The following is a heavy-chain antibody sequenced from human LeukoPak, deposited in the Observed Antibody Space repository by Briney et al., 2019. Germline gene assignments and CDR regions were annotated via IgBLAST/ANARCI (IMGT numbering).Heavy chain of an antibody. CDR2: SHHSGST. CDR1: GGSISSGGYS. Sequence: SQTLALTCAVSGGSISSGGYSWDWIRQPPGKGLEWIGHSHHSGSTYYNPSIKSRVTISVDRSKNQLSLNLSSVTAADTAVYYCASNYGGNSPFNYWGQGTPATVSS. D-gene: IGHD4-23*01. CDR3: ASNYGGNSPFNY. V-gene: IGHV4-30-2*01. J-gene: IGHJ4*02.